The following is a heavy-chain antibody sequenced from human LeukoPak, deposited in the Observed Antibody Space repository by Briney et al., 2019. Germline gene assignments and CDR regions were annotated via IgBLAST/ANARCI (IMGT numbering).Heavy chain of an antibody. J-gene: IGHJ4*02. Sequence: GGSLRLSCAASGFTFDDYAMHWVRQAPGKGLEWASGISWNSGSIGYADSVKGRFTISRDNAKNSVYLQMSSLRAEDTAVYYCVSRLVPGLRWGQGTLVTVSS. CDR3: VSRLVPGLR. CDR2: ISWNSGSI. CDR1: GFTFDDYA. D-gene: IGHD6-25*01. V-gene: IGHV3-9*01.